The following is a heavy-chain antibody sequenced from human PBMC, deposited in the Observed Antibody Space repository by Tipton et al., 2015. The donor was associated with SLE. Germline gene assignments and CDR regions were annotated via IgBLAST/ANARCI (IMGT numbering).Heavy chain of an antibody. CDR3: AKDIVTTTPIYGMDV. D-gene: IGHD5-12*01. Sequence: SLRLSCAASGFNFDEYAMHWVRQAPGKGLEWVSGISWNSGYIGYGDSVKGRFTISRDNSKNTLYLQMNSLRAEDTAVYYCAKDIVTTTPIYGMDVWGQGTTVTVS. J-gene: IGHJ6*02. CDR1: GFNFDEYA. CDR2: ISWNSGYI. V-gene: IGHV3-9*01.